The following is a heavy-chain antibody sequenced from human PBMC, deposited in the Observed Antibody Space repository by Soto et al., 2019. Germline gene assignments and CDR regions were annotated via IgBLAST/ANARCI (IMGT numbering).Heavy chain of an antibody. Sequence: ESGGGLVQPGGSLRLSCAASGFTFSNYAMGWVRQAPGKGPEWVSTINGSGGTRYYPDSVKGRFTMSRDNSKNTLYLQMNSLRADDTAVYYCARAGLTGYYEWDFWGQGTLVTVSS. D-gene: IGHD3-9*01. CDR3: ARAGLTGYYEWDF. J-gene: IGHJ4*02. CDR2: INGSGGTR. CDR1: GFTFSNYA. V-gene: IGHV3-23*01.